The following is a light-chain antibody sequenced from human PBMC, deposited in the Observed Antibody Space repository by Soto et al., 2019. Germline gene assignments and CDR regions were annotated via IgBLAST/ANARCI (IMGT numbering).Light chain of an antibody. V-gene: IGLV4-69*01. J-gene: IGLJ2*01. CDR1: SGHSSYA. Sequence: QSVLPQSPSASASLGASVKLTCTLSSGHSSYAIAWHQQQPEKGPRYLLKLSSDGSHSKGDGIPDRFSGSSSGAERYLTNSSVQSEDEADYYCQTWDTGARVVFGGGTKLTAL. CDR3: QTWDTGARVV. CDR2: LSSDGSH.